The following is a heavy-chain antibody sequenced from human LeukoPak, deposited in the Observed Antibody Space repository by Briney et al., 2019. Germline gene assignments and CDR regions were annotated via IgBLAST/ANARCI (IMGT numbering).Heavy chain of an antibody. J-gene: IGHJ4*02. CDR2: ISSSSSTI. D-gene: IGHD3-22*01. CDR1: GFTFSSYS. Sequence: QPGGSLILSCAASGFTFSSYSMNWVRQAPGKGLEWVSYISSSSSTIYYADSVKGRFTISRDNSKNTLYLQMNSLRAEDTAVYYCAKDRYSDNTGHHYENEYWGQGTLVTVSS. CDR3: AKDRYSDNTGHHYENEY. V-gene: IGHV3-48*01.